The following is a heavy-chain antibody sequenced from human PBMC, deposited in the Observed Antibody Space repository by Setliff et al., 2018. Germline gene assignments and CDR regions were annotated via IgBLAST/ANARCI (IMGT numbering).Heavy chain of an antibody. Sequence: TSETLSLTCTVSDGSLYSGNYYWTRIRQPAGKALEWIGHIHGTEGTHYNPSLESRVTISRDKSPNQFSLMLRSVTAADTALYYCARGYYNGRGYYYLPCSFDSWGRGIVVTVSS. CDR1: DGSLYSGNYY. J-gene: IGHJ4*02. CDR3: ARGYYNGRGYYYLPCSFDS. V-gene: IGHV4-61*09. D-gene: IGHD3-10*01. CDR2: IHGTEGT.